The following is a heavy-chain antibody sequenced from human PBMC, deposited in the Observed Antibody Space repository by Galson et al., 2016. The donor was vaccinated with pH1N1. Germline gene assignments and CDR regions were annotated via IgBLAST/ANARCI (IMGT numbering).Heavy chain of an antibody. J-gene: IGHJ5*01. D-gene: IGHD6-6*01. CDR1: GFTFDDHA. CDR3: ARDPMYSSSSPWFDS. Sequence: SLRLSCAASGFTFDDHAMHWVRQAPGKGLEWVSGISWNSGNIGYADSVKGRFTVSRGNAQNSLYLQMHSLSSEDTAFYFCARDPMYSSSSPWFDSWGQGTLVTVAS. CDR2: ISWNSGNI. V-gene: IGHV3-9*01.